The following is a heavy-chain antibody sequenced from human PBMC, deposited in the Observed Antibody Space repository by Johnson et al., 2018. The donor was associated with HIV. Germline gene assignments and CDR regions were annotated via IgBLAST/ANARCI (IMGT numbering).Heavy chain of an antibody. Sequence: QVQLVESGGGVAQPGRSLRLSCAASGFTFSFYAMHWVRQAPGKGLEWVALILYDGSNKYYADSVKGRFTISRDNSKNTLYLQMNSLRAEDTAVYYCAKEEGWDSREGAFDIWGQGTMVTVSS. CDR3: AKEEGWDSREGAFDI. V-gene: IGHV3-30-3*01. CDR2: ILYDGSNK. CDR1: GFTFSFYA. J-gene: IGHJ3*02. D-gene: IGHD6-13*01.